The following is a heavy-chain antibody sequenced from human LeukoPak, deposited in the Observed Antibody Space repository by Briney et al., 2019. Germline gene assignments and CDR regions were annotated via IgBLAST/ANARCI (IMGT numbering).Heavy chain of an antibody. V-gene: IGHV5-51*01. J-gene: IGHJ4*02. CDR2: IDPSDSET. CDR1: GSSFTSYW. Sequence: GASLKISFKASGSSFTSYWIGWVRQMPGKGLEWMGIIDPSDSETRYTPSFQGQVTISVDKSLTTADLQWNSLKASDTAMYYCARQTAMGRSGDYWGQGTLVTVSS. CDR3: ARQTAMGRSGDY. D-gene: IGHD5-18*01.